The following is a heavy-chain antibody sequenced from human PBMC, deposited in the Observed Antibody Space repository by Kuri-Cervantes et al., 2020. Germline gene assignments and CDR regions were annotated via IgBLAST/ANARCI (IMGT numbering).Heavy chain of an antibody. J-gene: IGHJ6*02. CDR2: IFHSGST. D-gene: IGHD1-26*01. CDR3: ARGARHPTYGMDV. CDR1: GYSISSDYY. Sequence: GSLRLSCAVSGYSISSDYYWGWIRQPPGRGLEWIGNIFHSGSTYYNPSLKSRVTISVDTSKNQFSLKLSSVTAADTAVYYCARGARHPTYGMDVWGQGTTVTVS. V-gene: IGHV4-38-2*01.